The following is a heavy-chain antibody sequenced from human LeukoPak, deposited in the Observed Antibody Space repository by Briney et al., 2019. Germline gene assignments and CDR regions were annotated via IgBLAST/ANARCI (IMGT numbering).Heavy chain of an antibody. CDR1: GFTFSSYW. D-gene: IGHD3-22*01. CDR2: IKQDGSEK. Sequence: GGSLRLSCAASGFTFSSYWMSWVRQAPGKGLEWVANIKQDGSEKYYVDSVKGRFTISRDNAKNSQYLQMNSLRAEDTAVYYCARDRTYYYDSSGYEDYWGQGTLGTVSS. V-gene: IGHV3-7*01. CDR3: ARDRTYYYDSSGYEDY. J-gene: IGHJ4*02.